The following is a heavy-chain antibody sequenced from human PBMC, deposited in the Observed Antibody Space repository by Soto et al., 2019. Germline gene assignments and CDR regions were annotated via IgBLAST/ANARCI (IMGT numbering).Heavy chain of an antibody. CDR3: XXSVFGGSGYFQH. D-gene: IGHD3-3*01. CDR2: IIPIFGTA. V-gene: IGHV1-69*06. CDR1: GGTFSSYA. J-gene: IGHJ1*01. Sequence: QVQLVQSGAEVKKPGSSVKVSCKASGGTFSSYAISWVRQAPGQGLEWMGGIIPIFGTANYAQKFQGRVTITADKSTSTAYMELSSLRSEDTXXXXXXXSVFGGSGYFQHWGQGTLVTVSS.